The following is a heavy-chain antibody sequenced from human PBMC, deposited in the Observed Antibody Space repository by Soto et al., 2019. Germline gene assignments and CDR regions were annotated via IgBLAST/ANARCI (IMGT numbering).Heavy chain of an antibody. CDR1: GFTFSSYG. J-gene: IGHJ6*02. Sequence: PGGSLRLSCAASGFTFSSYGMHWVRQTPGKGLEWVAVLGFDGGGRYYADSVEGRFTISRDNSKNTLDLQMDSLRVEDTALYYCAREPVGPDYAMDVWGQGTTVTVSS. V-gene: IGHV3-33*01. CDR2: LGFDGGGR. CDR3: AREPVGPDYAMDV. D-gene: IGHD1-26*01.